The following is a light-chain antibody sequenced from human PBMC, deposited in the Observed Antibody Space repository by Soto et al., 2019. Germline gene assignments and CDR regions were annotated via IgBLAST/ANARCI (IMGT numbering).Light chain of an antibody. CDR1: QAISRY. J-gene: IGKJ5*01. Sequence: DIQMTQSPSSLSASVGDRVTITCRASQAISRYLVWYQQKPGKAPKPLIYGASSLPSGVPSRFSGSGSGTDFTLIINSLQPEDSAIYYCQQYNHYPITFGQGTRLEIK. V-gene: IGKV1D-16*01. CDR3: QQYNHYPIT. CDR2: GAS.